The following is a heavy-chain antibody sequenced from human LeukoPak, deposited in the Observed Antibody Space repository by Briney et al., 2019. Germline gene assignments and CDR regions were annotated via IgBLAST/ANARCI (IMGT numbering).Heavy chain of an antibody. D-gene: IGHD2-2*01. J-gene: IGHJ4*02. CDR1: GGSISSYY. V-gene: IGHV4-4*07. CDR2: IYTSGST. CDR3: ARGVGCSSTSCYVWIDY. Sequence: NPSETLSLTCTVSGGSISSYYWSWIRQPAGKGLEWIGRIYTSGSTNYNPSLKSRVTMSVDTSKNQFSLKLSSVTAADTAVYYCARGVGCSSTSCYVWIDYWGQGTLVTVSS.